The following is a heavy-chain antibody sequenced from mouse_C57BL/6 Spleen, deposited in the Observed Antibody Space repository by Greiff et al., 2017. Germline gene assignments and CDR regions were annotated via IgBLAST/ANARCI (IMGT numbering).Heavy chain of an antibody. CDR3: ARGGPGDYFGY. CDR2: INPNNGGT. CDR1: GYTFTDYN. J-gene: IGHJ2*01. Sequence: VQLQQSGPELVKPGASVKMSCKASGYTFTDYNMHWVKQSHGKSLEWIGYINPNNGGTSYNQKFKGKATLTAYKSSSTAYMELRSLKSEDSAVYYWARGGPGDYFGYWGQGTTLTVAS. D-gene: IGHD3-3*01. V-gene: IGHV1-22*01.